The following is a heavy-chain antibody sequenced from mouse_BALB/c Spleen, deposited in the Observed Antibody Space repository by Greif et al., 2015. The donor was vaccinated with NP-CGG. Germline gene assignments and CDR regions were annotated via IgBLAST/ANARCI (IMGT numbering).Heavy chain of an antibody. CDR1: GFTFTDYY. CDR3: ARDYYGSSYWYFDV. CDR2: IRNKANGYTT. Sequence: EVQVVESGGGLVQPGGSLRLSCATSGFTFTDYYMSWVRQPPGKALEWLGFIRNKANGYTTEYSASVKGRFTISIDNSQSILYLQMNTLRAEDSATYYCARDYYGSSYWYFDVWGAGTTVTVSS. D-gene: IGHD1-1*01. V-gene: IGHV7-3*02. J-gene: IGHJ1*01.